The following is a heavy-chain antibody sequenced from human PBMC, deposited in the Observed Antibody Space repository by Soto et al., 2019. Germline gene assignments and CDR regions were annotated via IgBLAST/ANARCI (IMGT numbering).Heavy chain of an antibody. CDR3: ARVGAARTTDY. CDR2: IIPIFGTA. J-gene: IGHJ4*02. D-gene: IGHD1-26*01. CDR1: CGTFSSYA. V-gene: IGHV1-69*13. Sequence: SVKFSCKASCGTFSSYAISWVRQAPGQGLEWMGGIIPIFGTANYAQKFQGRVTITADESTSTAYMELSSLRSEDTAVYYCARVGAARTTDYWGQGTLVTVSS.